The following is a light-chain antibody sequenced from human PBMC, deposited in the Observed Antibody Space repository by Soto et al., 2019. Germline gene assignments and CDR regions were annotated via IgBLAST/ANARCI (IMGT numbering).Light chain of an antibody. Sequence: IVLTQSPGTLSLSPGERATLSCRASQTVSGSHLAWYQQKPGQAPRLIIYRASTRPTGIPDRFSGSGSGTDFTLTITRLEPEDFAVYYCQQYGGAPPEYPFGQGTKLEIK. J-gene: IGKJ2*01. V-gene: IGKV3-20*01. CDR3: QQYGGAPPEYP. CDR2: RAS. CDR1: QTVSGSH.